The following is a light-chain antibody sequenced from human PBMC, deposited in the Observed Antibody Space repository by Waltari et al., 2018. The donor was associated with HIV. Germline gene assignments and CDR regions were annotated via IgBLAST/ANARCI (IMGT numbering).Light chain of an antibody. V-gene: IGKV1-5*03. Sequence: DIQMTQSPSTPSASVGDRVTITCRATHSISSSLSWYQQKPGKAPKLLIYKASSLESGVPSRFSCSGSGTEFTLTISSLQPDDFATYYCQQYNTYPYTFGQWTKLEIK. CDR2: KAS. CDR1: HSISSS. CDR3: QQYNTYPYT. J-gene: IGKJ2*01.